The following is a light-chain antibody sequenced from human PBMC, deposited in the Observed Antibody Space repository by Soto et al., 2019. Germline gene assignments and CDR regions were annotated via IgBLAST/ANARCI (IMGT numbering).Light chain of an antibody. CDR3: QKYGNSPRT. CDR2: GAS. Sequence: DIVLTQSPGTLSLSPGERATLSCRASQSVSSSYLAWYQHKPGQAPRLLIYGASSRATGIPDRFSGSGSGTDFTLTISRLEPEDFAVYYCQKYGNSPRTFGQGTKVDIK. CDR1: QSVSSSY. J-gene: IGKJ1*01. V-gene: IGKV3-20*01.